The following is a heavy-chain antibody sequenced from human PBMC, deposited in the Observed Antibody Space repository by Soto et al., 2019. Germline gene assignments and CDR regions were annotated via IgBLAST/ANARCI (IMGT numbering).Heavy chain of an antibody. CDR1: GFTFSSYD. CDR2: IGTAGDT. D-gene: IGHD3-10*01. CDR3: ARVPGSGSQGVVYGMDV. V-gene: IGHV3-13*01. Sequence: GSLRLACPASGFTFSSYDMHWVRQATGKGLEWVSAIGTAGDTYYPGSVKGRFTISRENAKNSLYLQMKSLRAGDTAVYYCARVPGSGSQGVVYGMDVWGQGTKVTVYS. J-gene: IGHJ6*02.